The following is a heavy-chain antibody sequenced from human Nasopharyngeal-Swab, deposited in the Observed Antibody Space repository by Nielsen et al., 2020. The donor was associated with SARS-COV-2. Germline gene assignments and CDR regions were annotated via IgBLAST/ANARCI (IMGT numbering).Heavy chain of an antibody. CDR3: AKDGDGSGSYGDYYYYYMDV. Sequence: GESLKISCAASGFTFSSYGMHWVRQAPGQGLDWVAVISYDVSNKYYADSVKCRFTISRDNSKNTLYLQMNSLRAEDTAVYYCAKDGDGSGSYGDYYYYYMDVWGKGTTVTVSS. CDR1: GFTFSSYG. J-gene: IGHJ6*03. V-gene: IGHV3-30*18. CDR2: ISYDVSNK. D-gene: IGHD3-10*01.